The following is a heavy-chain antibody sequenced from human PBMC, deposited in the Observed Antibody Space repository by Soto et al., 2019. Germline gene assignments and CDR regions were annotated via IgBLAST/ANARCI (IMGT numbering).Heavy chain of an antibody. CDR1: GYTFTSSD. V-gene: IGHV1-8*01. Sequence: QVQLVQSGAEVKKPGASVKVSCSASGYTFTSSDVSWVRQATGQGLEWMGWMNPNSGRTGYSQKFQARVTLTRNIXXXXXXXXXXXXXXXXXXXXXXXXXXXXSXWFAPWGQGTLVTVSS. CDR2: MNPNSGRT. CDR3: XXXXXXSXWFAP. J-gene: IGHJ5*02.